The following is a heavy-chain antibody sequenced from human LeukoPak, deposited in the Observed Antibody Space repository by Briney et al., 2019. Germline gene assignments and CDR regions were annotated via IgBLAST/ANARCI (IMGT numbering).Heavy chain of an antibody. D-gene: IGHD3-22*01. CDR1: GYTFTGYY. J-gene: IGHJ4*02. Sequence: GASVKVSCKASGYTFTGYYVHWVRQAPGQGLEWMGWINPNSGGTNYAQKFQGWVTMTRDTSISTAYMELSRLRSDDTAVYYCARAGPDYYDTSGPLDYWGQGTLVTVSS. V-gene: IGHV1-2*04. CDR2: INPNSGGT. CDR3: ARAGPDYYDTSGPLDY.